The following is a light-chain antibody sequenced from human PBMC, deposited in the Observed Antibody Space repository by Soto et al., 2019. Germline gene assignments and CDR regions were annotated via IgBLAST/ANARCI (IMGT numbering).Light chain of an antibody. CDR2: QDN. Sequence: SYELTQPPSVSVSPGQTASITCSGDKLGDKYVYWYQQKRGQSPVLVMYQDNKRPSGNPERFSGSNSGNTATLTIRGTQPMDEAYYYCQAWDSSPVVFGGGTKLTVL. J-gene: IGLJ2*01. CDR3: QAWDSSPVV. CDR1: KLGDKY. V-gene: IGLV3-1*01.